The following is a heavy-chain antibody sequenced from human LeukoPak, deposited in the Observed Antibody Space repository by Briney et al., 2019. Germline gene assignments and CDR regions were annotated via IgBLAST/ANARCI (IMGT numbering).Heavy chain of an antibody. J-gene: IGHJ4*02. CDR1: GFTFSNYA. Sequence: AGGSLRLSCAASGFTFSNYAMNWVRQAPGKGLEWVSAIGISGVSTYYADSVKGRFTISRDNSKNTLYLQMNSLRAEDTAVYYCAKEVPGAHDYWGQGTLVTVSS. D-gene: IGHD7-27*01. V-gene: IGHV3-23*01. CDR3: AKEVPGAHDY. CDR2: IGISGVST.